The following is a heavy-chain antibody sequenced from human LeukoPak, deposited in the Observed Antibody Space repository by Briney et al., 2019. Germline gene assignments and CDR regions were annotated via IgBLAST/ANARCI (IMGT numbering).Heavy chain of an antibody. V-gene: IGHV3-53*01. CDR3: AKDQDYYDSSGSDY. CDR1: GFTVSSNY. D-gene: IGHD3-22*01. Sequence: PGGSLRLSCAASGFTVSSNYMSWVRQAPGKGLEWVSVIHSGGSAYYADSVKGRFTISRDNSKNTLYLQMNSLRAEDTAVYYCAKDQDYYDSSGSDYWGQGTLVTVSS. CDR2: IHSGGSA. J-gene: IGHJ4*02.